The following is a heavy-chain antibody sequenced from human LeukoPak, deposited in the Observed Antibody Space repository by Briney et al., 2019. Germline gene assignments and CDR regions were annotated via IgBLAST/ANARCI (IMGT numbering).Heavy chain of an antibody. Sequence: SETLSLTCAVYGGSLSGYYWSRIRQPPGKGLEWIGEINHSGSTNYNPSLKSRVTISVDTSKNQFSLKLSSVTAADTAVYYCAVVTLTGWTFDPWGQGTLVTVSS. J-gene: IGHJ5*02. CDR2: INHSGST. D-gene: IGHD4-23*01. CDR1: GGSLSGYY. V-gene: IGHV4-34*01. CDR3: AVVTLTGWTFDP.